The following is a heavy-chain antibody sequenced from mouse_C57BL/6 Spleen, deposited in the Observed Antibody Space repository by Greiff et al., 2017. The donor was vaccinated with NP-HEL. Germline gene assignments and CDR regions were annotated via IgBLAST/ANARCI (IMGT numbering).Heavy chain of an antibody. Sequence: EVHLVESGGGLVKPGGSLKLSCAASGFTFSSYAMSWVRQTPEKRLEWVATISDGGSYTNYPDNVKGRFTISIDNAKNNLYLQMSHLKSEDTAMYYCARDLTTVVPPFAYWGQGTLVTVSA. CDR2: ISDGGSYT. CDR3: ARDLTTVVPPFAY. CDR1: GFTFSSYA. D-gene: IGHD1-1*01. J-gene: IGHJ3*01. V-gene: IGHV5-4*01.